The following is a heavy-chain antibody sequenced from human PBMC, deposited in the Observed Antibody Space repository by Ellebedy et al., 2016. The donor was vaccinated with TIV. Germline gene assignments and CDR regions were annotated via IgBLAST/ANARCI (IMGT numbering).Heavy chain of an antibody. Sequence: PGGSLRLSCAASAFXXSDFFLRWIXHAPGQFLEWVSSIISSGTTIYYADSVKGRFNISRDNAKNSLYLQMNSLRAEDTAVYYCAKDHASGYKEGTRWFDRWGQGTLVTVSS. CDR3: AKDHASGYKEGTRWFDR. J-gene: IGHJ5*02. V-gene: IGHV3-11*01. CDR2: IISSGTTI. D-gene: IGHD1-14*01. CDR1: AFXXSDFF.